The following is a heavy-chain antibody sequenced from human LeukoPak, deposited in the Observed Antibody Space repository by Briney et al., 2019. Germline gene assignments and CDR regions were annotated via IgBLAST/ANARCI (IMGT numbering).Heavy chain of an antibody. D-gene: IGHD3-22*01. V-gene: IGHV3-53*01. CDR3: AVYSSLDY. CDR2: IYSGGNT. Sequence: PGGSLRLSCAASGFTVSNNYMSWDRQAPGKGLEWVSLIYSGGNTYYADSVRGRFSISRDNSKNTLYLQMNSLRAEDTAIYYCAVYSSLDYWSQGTLVTVSS. CDR1: GFTVSNNY. J-gene: IGHJ4*02.